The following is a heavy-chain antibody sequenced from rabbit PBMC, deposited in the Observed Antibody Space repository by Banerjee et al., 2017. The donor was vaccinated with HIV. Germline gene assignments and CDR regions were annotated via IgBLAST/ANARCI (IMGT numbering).Heavy chain of an antibody. J-gene: IGHJ3*01. CDR1: GFSFSSYYY. V-gene: IGHV1S40*01. CDR3: ARDYDGGWGLTRLDP. CDR2: IYGGSSGST. D-gene: IGHD4-1*01. Sequence: QSLEESGGDLVKPGASLTLTCTASGFSFSSYYYMCWVRQAPGKGLEWIACIYGGSSGSTYYATWAKGRFTISKTSSTTVTLQMTSLTAADTATYFCARDYDGGWGLTRLDPWGPGTLVTVS.